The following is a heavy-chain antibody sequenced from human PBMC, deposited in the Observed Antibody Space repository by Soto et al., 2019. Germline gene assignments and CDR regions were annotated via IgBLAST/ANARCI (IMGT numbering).Heavy chain of an antibody. D-gene: IGHD5-12*01. CDR3: ASGGWWLRFRGGVSFDI. CDR1: GGSISSGGYY. V-gene: IGHV4-31*03. Sequence: TLSLTCTVSGGSISSGGYYWSWIRQHPGKVLEWIGYIYYTGSTYYNPSLKSRVTISVDTSKNQFSLKLSSVTAADTAVYYCASGGWWLRFRGGVSFDIWGQGTMVTVSS. J-gene: IGHJ3*02. CDR2: IYYTGST.